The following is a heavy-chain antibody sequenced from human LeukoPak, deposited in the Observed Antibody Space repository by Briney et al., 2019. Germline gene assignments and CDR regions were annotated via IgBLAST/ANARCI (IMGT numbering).Heavy chain of an antibody. CDR3: ARDGYSGSYEDWFDP. CDR2: IIPISGTA. Sequence: SVKVSCKASGGTFSSYAISWVRQAPGQGLEWMGGIIPISGTANYAQKFQGRVTITADESTSTAYMELSSLRSEDSAVYYCARDGYSGSYEDWFDPWGQGTLVTVSS. D-gene: IGHD1-26*01. CDR1: GGTFSSYA. V-gene: IGHV1-69*01. J-gene: IGHJ5*02.